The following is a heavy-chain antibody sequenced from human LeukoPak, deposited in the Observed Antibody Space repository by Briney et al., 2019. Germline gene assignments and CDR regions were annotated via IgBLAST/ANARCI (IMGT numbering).Heavy chain of an antibody. CDR1: GFTFSSYA. D-gene: IGHD2-2*01. Sequence: PGGSLRLSCAASGFTFSSYAMHWVRQAPDKGLEWVAVISYDGSSEYYADSVKGRFTISRDNSKNTLYLQMNSLRAEDTAVYYCARHMRRTRTSCYAFDYWGQGTLVTVSS. CDR2: ISYDGSSE. J-gene: IGHJ4*02. CDR3: ARHMRRTRTSCYAFDY. V-gene: IGHV3-30*04.